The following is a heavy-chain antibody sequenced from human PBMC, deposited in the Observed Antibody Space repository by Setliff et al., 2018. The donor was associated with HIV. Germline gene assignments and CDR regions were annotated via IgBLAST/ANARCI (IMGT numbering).Heavy chain of an antibody. CDR2: ISNSSHDI. CDR3: ARDDYLDGR. CDR1: GTDLNVGY. Sequence: GGSLRLSCVTSGTDLNVGYMSWIRQAPGKGPEWVSYISNSSHDIAYLDSVKGRFTISRDNAKNSLYLQMSNLRVDDTAVYYCARDDYLDGRWGQGTMVTVSS. V-gene: IGHV3-11*01. J-gene: IGHJ4*02. D-gene: IGHD4-17*01.